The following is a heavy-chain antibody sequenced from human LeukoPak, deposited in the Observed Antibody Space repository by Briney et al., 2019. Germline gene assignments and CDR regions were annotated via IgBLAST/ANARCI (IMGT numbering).Heavy chain of an antibody. CDR1: GYGFTSYW. V-gene: IGHV5-51*01. CDR3: ARQRSFRWAVAGSPPPDSLVDY. J-gene: IGHJ4*02. Sequence: RGESLKISCKGSGYGFTSYWIGWVRQMPGKGLEWMGIIYPGDSDTRYSPSFQGQVTISADKSISTAYLQWSGLKASDTAMYYCARQRSFRWAVAGSPPPDSLVDYWGQGTLVTVSS. D-gene: IGHD6-19*01. CDR2: IYPGDSDT.